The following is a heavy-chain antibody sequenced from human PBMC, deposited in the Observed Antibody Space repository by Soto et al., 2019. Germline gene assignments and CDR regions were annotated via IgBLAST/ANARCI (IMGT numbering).Heavy chain of an antibody. V-gene: IGHV1-46*01. CDR1: VDTFISYY. CDR2: INPSGGAT. J-gene: IGHJ5*02. CDR3: ARCFRGGDADWLDP. D-gene: IGHD2-21*02. Sequence: SGKVSFNSSVDTFISYYMHWVRQAPGQGLEWMGIINPSGGATSYAQKFQGRVTMTRDTSTSTVYMELSSLRSEDTAVYYCARCFRGGDADWLDPWG.